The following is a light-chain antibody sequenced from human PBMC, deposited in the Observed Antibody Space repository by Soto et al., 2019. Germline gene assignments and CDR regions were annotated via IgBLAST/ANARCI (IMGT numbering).Light chain of an antibody. V-gene: IGKV3-20*01. Sequence: EIVLTQSPGTLSLSPGERATLSCRASQSVSSSYLAWYQQKPGQAPRLLIDGASSRATGIPDRFSGSGFGTDFTVTISRLEAEDFAVYYCQQYGRSPPFSFGGGTQMEIK. J-gene: IGKJ4*01. CDR2: GAS. CDR3: QQYGRSPPFS. CDR1: QSVSSSY.